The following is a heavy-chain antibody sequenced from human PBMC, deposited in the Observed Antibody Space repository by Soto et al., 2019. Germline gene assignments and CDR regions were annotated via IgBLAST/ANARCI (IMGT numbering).Heavy chain of an antibody. V-gene: IGHV3-64D*08. CDR1: GFTFSQYA. Sequence: PGGSLRLSCSASGFTFSQYAMVWVRQAPGKGLEYISHISDNGGSTYYTDSVKGRFIISRDNSKNTLYLLMSSLRPEDTSVYYCAKGEYSRGWYWSYAFDMWGQGTMVTVSS. CDR2: ISDNGGST. D-gene: IGHD6-19*01. CDR3: AKGEYSRGWYWSYAFDM. J-gene: IGHJ3*02.